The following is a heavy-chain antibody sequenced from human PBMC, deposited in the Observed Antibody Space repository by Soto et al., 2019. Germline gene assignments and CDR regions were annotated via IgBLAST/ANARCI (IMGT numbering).Heavy chain of an antibody. J-gene: IGHJ6*02. CDR2: ISYDGSDK. CDR3: VKGRVPGAYGSYYGMDV. D-gene: IGHD5-12*01. V-gene: IGHV3-30*18. CDR1: GFTFNNSG. Sequence: PGGSLRLSCRVSGFTFNNSGMHWVRQAPGKGLEWMAVISYDGSDKYYADSVKGRVIISRDNSKNTLNLEMNSLSAEDTAIYYCVKGRVPGAYGSYYGMDVGGQEATVAVSS.